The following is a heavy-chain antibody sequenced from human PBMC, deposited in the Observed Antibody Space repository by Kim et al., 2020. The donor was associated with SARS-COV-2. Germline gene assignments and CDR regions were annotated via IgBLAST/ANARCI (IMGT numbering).Heavy chain of an antibody. J-gene: IGHJ5*02. D-gene: IGHD2-15*01. V-gene: IGHV1-69*13. Sequence: SVKVSCKASGGTFSSYAISWVRQAPGQGLEWMGGIIPIFGTANYAQKFQGRVTITADESTSTAYMELSSLRSEDTAVYYCARDYTAASYNWFDPWGQGTLVTVSS. CDR3: ARDYTAASYNWFDP. CDR1: GGTFSSYA. CDR2: IIPIFGTA.